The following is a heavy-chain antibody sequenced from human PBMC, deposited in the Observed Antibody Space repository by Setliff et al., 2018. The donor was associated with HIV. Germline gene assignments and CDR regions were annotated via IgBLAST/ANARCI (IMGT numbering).Heavy chain of an antibody. J-gene: IGHJ4*02. CDR3: ATVSGYYWQYFDY. CDR1: GDSISGYY. V-gene: IGHV4-59*04. D-gene: IGHD3-22*01. CDR2: IYHSGST. Sequence: PSETLSLTCTSSGDSISGYYWSWIRQPPGKGLEWIGHIYHSGSTSYNPSLKSRATISVDTSKNQFSLKLSSVTAADTAVYYCATVSGYYWQYFDYWGPGTLVTVS.